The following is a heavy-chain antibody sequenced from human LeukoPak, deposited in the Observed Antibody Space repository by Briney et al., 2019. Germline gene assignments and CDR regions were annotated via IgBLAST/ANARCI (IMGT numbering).Heavy chain of an antibody. CDR1: GGSISSGGYY. CDR2: IYYSGST. V-gene: IGHV4-61*08. Sequence: SQTLSLTCTVSGGSISSGGYYWSWIRQPPGKGLEWIGYIYYSGSTNYNPSLKSRVTISVDTSKNQFSLKLSSVTAADTAVYYCARSQAAAGITPYWGQGTLVTVSS. D-gene: IGHD6-13*01. CDR3: ARSQAAAGITPY. J-gene: IGHJ4*02.